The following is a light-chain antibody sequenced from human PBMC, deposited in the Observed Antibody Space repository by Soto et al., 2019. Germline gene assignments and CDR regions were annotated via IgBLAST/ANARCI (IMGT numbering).Light chain of an antibody. CDR1: QSITNW. CDR2: DAS. J-gene: IGKJ1*01. Sequence: DIQMTQSPSTLSASVGDRVTLTCRASQSITNWLAWYQQKPGRAHKLLIYDASTLESGVPSRFSGSGSGTEFTLTISSLQPDEFATYYCQQYKIYSQTFGQGNKVDIK. V-gene: IGKV1-5*01. CDR3: QQYKIYSQT.